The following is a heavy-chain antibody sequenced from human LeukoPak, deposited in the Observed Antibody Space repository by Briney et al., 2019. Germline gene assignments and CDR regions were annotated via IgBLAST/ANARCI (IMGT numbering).Heavy chain of an antibody. CDR3: ARASPRDFWSGYYAFDI. V-gene: IGHV4-59*06. J-gene: IGHJ3*02. Sequence: SETLSLTCTVSGGSISSYYWSWIRQPAGKGLEWIGYIYYSGSTYYNPSLKSRVTISVDTSKNQFSLKLSSVTAADTAVYYCARASPRDFWSGYYAFDIWGQGTMVTVSS. CDR1: GGSISSYY. D-gene: IGHD3-3*01. CDR2: IYYSGST.